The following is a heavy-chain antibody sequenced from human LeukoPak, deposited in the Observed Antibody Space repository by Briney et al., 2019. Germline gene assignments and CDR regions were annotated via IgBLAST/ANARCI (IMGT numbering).Heavy chain of an antibody. D-gene: IGHD2-2*01. CDR2: IWYDGSNK. J-gene: IGHJ5*02. V-gene: IGHV3-33*06. CDR3: ANDLVGYCSSTSCSPFDP. CDR1: EFTFSSYG. Sequence: PGGSLRLSCAASEFTFSSYGMHWVRQAPGKGLEWVAVIWYDGSNKYYADSVKGRFTISRDNSKNTLYLQMNSLRAEDTAVYYCANDLVGYCSSTSCSPFDPWGQGTLVTVSS.